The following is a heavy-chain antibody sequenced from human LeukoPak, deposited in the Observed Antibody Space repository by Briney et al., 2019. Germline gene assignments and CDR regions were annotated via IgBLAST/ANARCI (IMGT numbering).Heavy chain of an antibody. CDR1: GGSFSGYH. V-gene: IGHV4-34*01. D-gene: IGHD3-22*01. CDR2: INHSGST. Sequence: PSETLSLTCAVYGGSFSGYHWSWIRQPPGKGLEWMGEINHSGSTNYNPSLKSRVTITVDTSKNQFSLKLSSVTAADTAVYYCARHQDYYDSSGVDYWGQGTLVTVSS. CDR3: ARHQDYYDSSGVDY. J-gene: IGHJ4*02.